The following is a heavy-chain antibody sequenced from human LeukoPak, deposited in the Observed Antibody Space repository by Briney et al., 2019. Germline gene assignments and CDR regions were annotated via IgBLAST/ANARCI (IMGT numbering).Heavy chain of an antibody. CDR1: GYSVSSGYY. J-gene: IGHJ4*02. Sequence: SETLSLTCTVSGYSVSSGYYWGWIRQPPGKGLEWIGSIYHSGSTYYNPSLKSRVTISVDTSKNQFSLKLSSVTAADTAVYYCARQNPKTYYYDSSLRISAGPTYWGQGTLVTVSS. CDR2: IYHSGST. V-gene: IGHV4-38-2*02. D-gene: IGHD3-22*01. CDR3: ARQNPKTYYYDSSLRISAGPTY.